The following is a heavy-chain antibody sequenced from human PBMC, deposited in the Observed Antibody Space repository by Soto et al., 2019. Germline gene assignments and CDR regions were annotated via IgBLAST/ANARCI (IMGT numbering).Heavy chain of an antibody. V-gene: IGHV5-51*01. Sequence: PGESLKISCKGSGYSFTTHWIVWVRQMPEKGLAWVGIIYPGDSETRYSPSFQGQVSISADQSTSTAYLQWRSLKASDSAIYYCARHGEGYCSGGSCLYYGMDVWGQGTTVTVSS. CDR1: GYSFTTHW. CDR3: ARHGEGYCSGGSCLYYGMDV. D-gene: IGHD2-15*01. J-gene: IGHJ6*02. CDR2: IYPGDSET.